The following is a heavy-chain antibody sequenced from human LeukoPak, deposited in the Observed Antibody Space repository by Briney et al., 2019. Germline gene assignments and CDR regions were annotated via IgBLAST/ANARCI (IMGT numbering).Heavy chain of an antibody. CDR2: ISAYNDHT. CDR1: GYTSTSYG. J-gene: IGHJ4*02. D-gene: IGHD5-18*01. CDR3: ASRGYSYGYSWSPFCY. Sequence: SVKVSCKASGYTSTSYGISWVRQATGQGLEWTGWISAYNDHTNYAQKLQCRVTMNTDTSTSTAYMELRSLRSDDTAVYYCASRGYSYGYSWSPFCYGGQGTLGAVSS. V-gene: IGHV1-18*01.